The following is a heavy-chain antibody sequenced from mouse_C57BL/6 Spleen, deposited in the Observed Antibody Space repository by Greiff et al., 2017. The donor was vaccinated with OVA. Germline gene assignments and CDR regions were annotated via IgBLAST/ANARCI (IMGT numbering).Heavy chain of an antibody. Sequence: VQLQQSGAELVRPGASVKLSCKASGYTFTDYYINWVKQRPGQGLEWIARIYPGSGNTYYNEKFKGKATLTAEKSSSTAYMQLSSLTSEDSAVYFCAREATTAMDYWGQGTSVTVSS. D-gene: IGHD3-2*02. CDR2: IYPGSGNT. J-gene: IGHJ4*01. V-gene: IGHV1-76*01. CDR1: GYTFTDYY. CDR3: AREATTAMDY.